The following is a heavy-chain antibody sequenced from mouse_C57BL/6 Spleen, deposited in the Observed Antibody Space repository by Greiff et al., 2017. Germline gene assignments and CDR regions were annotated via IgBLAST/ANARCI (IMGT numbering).Heavy chain of an antibody. Sequence: QVQLQQSGAELVRPGASVTLSCKASGYTFTDYEMHWVKQTPVHGLEWIGAIDPETGGTAYNQKFKGKAILTADKSSSTAYMELRSLTSEDSAVYYCTRDYGSSWAMDYWGQGTSVTVSS. V-gene: IGHV1-15*01. J-gene: IGHJ4*01. CDR3: TRDYGSSWAMDY. CDR1: GYTFTDYE. CDR2: IDPETGGT. D-gene: IGHD1-1*01.